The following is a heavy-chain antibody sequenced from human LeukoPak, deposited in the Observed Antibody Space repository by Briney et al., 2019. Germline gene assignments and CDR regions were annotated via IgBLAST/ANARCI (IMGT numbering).Heavy chain of an antibody. CDR3: ARLSGYYGSGSEDDAFDI. Sequence: ASVKVSSTASGGTFSSYANSWVRQAPGQGLEWMGGIIPIFGTANYAQKFQGRVTITADESTSTAYMELSSLRSEDTAVYYCARLSGYYGSGSEDDAFDIWGQGTMVTVSS. V-gene: IGHV1-69*13. CDR2: IIPIFGTA. D-gene: IGHD3-10*01. J-gene: IGHJ3*02. CDR1: GGTFSSYA.